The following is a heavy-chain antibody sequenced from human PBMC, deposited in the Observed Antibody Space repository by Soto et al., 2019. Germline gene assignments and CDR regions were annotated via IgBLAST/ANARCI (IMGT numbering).Heavy chain of an antibody. Sequence: GGSLRLSCAASGFTFSSYAMHWVRQAPGKGLGWVAVISYDGSNKYYADSVKGRFTISRDKSKNTLYLQMNSLRAEDTAVYYCARLPFPWGWFDPWGQGTLVTVSS. CDR2: ISYDGSNK. J-gene: IGHJ5*02. V-gene: IGHV3-30-3*01. CDR3: ARLPFPWGWFDP. D-gene: IGHD3-16*01. CDR1: GFTFSSYA.